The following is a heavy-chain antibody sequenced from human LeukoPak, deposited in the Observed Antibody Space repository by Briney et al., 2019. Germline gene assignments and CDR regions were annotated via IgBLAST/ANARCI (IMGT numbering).Heavy chain of an antibody. D-gene: IGHD6-13*01. J-gene: IGHJ4*02. Sequence: SETLSLTCAVSGGSISSSNWWSWVRQPPGKGLEWIGEIYHSGSTNYNPSLKSRVTISVDKSKNQFSLKLSSVTAADTAVYYCARRVGAAAGKGSDYWGQGTLVTVSS. V-gene: IGHV4-4*02. CDR2: IYHSGST. CDR3: ARRVGAAAGKGSDY. CDR1: GGSISSSNW.